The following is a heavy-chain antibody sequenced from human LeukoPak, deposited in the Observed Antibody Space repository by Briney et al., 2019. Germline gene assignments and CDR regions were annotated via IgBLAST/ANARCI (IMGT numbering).Heavy chain of an antibody. Sequence: ASVKVSCKASGYTFTGYYMHWVRQAPGQGLEWMGWINPNSGGTNYAQKFQGRVTMTRDTSISTAYMELSRLRSDDTAVYYCARVPVATIGWPVDYWGRGTLVTVSS. CDR3: ARVPVATIGWPVDY. V-gene: IGHV1-2*02. CDR2: INPNSGGT. CDR1: GYTFTGYY. J-gene: IGHJ4*02. D-gene: IGHD5-12*01.